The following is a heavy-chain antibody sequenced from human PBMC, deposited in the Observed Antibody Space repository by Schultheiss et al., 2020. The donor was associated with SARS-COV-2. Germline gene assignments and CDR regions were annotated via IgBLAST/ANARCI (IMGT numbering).Heavy chain of an antibody. CDR1: GFTFSSYA. CDR3: ARVTTMGSSGLIRYWYFDL. Sequence: GGSLRLSCAASGFTFSSYAMHWVRQAPGKGLEWVAVISYDGSNKYYADSVKGRFTISRDNSKNTLYLQMNSLRAEDTAVYYCARVTTMGSSGLIRYWYFDLWGRGTLVTVSS. J-gene: IGHJ2*01. CDR2: ISYDGSNK. V-gene: IGHV3-30-3*01. D-gene: IGHD3-22*01.